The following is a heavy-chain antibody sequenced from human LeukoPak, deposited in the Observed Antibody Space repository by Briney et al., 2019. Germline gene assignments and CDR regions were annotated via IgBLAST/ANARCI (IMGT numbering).Heavy chain of an antibody. CDR2: IYYSGST. J-gene: IGHJ6*03. CDR3: ARGGRTYYYYMDV. V-gene: IGHV4-59*01. CDR1: GGSISSYY. Sequence: SETLSLTCTDSGGSISSYYWSWIRQPPGKGLEWIGYIYYSGSTNYNPSLKSRVTILVDTSKNQFSLKLSSVTAADTAVYYCARGGRTYYYYMDVWDKGTTVTVSS.